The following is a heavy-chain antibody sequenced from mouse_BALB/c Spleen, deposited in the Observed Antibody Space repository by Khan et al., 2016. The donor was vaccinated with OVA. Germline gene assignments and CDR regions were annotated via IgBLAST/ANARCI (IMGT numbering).Heavy chain of an antibody. CDR1: GYTFTSYW. CDR2: TNPTNGRT. CDR3: ARIKKIVATDFDY. Sequence: QVQLKESGAELVKAGASVKMSCKASGYTFTSYWMHWVKQRLGQGLEWFAETNPTNGRTYYNEKFKSKATLTVDKSSSPAYMLLSGPTFEDSAVYYCARIKKIVATDFDYWGQGTTLTVSS. J-gene: IGHJ2*01. D-gene: IGHD1-1*01. V-gene: IGHV1S81*02.